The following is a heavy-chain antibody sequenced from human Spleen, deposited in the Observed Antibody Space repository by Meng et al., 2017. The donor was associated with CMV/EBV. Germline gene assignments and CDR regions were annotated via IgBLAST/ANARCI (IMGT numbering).Heavy chain of an antibody. J-gene: IGHJ5*02. CDR3: ARGSRAAQGWFDP. Sequence: KASGGTFSRDAFSWVRQAPGQGLEWMGGSIPMFGATNHAQTFQGRVTITTDESTSTGYMELSSLTSEDTAVYYCARGSRAAQGWFDPWGQGTLVTVSS. CDR1: GGTFSRDA. D-gene: IGHD6-6*01. CDR2: SIPMFGAT. V-gene: IGHV1-69*05.